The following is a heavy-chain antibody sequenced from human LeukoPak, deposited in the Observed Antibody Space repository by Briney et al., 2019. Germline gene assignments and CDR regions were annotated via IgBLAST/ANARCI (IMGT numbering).Heavy chain of an antibody. CDR3: VRDRTVTTFDYFDY. CDR1: GYTFITYG. CDR2: TSSYNGNT. D-gene: IGHD4-11*01. V-gene: IGHV1-18*01. Sequence: GASVMVSCKXSGYTFITYGISWVRQAPGQGLEWMGWTSSYNGNTNYTQKFQGRGTTTTDTSTSTAYMELRSLRSDDTAVYYFVRDRTVTTFDYFDYWGQGTLVTVSS. J-gene: IGHJ4*02.